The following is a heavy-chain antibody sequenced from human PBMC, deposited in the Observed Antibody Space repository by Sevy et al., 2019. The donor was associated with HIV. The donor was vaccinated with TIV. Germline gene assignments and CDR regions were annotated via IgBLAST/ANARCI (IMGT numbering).Heavy chain of an antibody. D-gene: IGHD4-17*01. CDR1: GYSITTGYY. V-gene: IGHV4-38-2*01. CDR2: VYHTGST. CDR3: ARLLSTLDYGDLDH. Sequence: SETLSLTCAVSGYSITTGYYWGWIRQPPGKGLEWIGSVYHTGSTYYSPSLKSRVTISLNTSKNQVSLRLTSVTAADTAVYYCARLLSTLDYGDLDHWGQGTLVTVSS. J-gene: IGHJ4*02.